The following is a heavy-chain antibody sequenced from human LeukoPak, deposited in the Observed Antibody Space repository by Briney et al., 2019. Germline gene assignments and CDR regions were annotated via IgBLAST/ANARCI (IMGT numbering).Heavy chain of an antibody. V-gene: IGHV4-61*02. D-gene: IGHD1-26*01. CDR1: GGSISSGSYY. CDR3: ARGGKWELPPSYYYYYMDV. CDR2: IYTSGST. Sequence: SQTLSLTCTVSGGSISSGSYYWSWIRQPAGKGLEWIGRIYTSGSTNYNPSLKSRVTISVDTSKNQFSLKLSSVTAADTAVYYCARGGKWELPPSYYYYYMDVWGKGTTVTVSS. J-gene: IGHJ6*03.